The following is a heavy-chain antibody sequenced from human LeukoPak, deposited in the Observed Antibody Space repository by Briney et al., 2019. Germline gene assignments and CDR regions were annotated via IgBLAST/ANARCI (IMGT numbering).Heavy chain of an antibody. Sequence: GGSLRLSCAASGFTFSSYWMHWVRQAPGKGLVWVSRINSDGSSTSYADSVKGRFTISRDNAKNTLYLQVNSLRAEDTAVYYCARDFFWSGYYVDYWGQGTLVTVPS. J-gene: IGHJ4*02. V-gene: IGHV3-74*01. CDR3: ARDFFWSGYYVDY. CDR2: INSDGSST. D-gene: IGHD3-3*01. CDR1: GFTFSSYW.